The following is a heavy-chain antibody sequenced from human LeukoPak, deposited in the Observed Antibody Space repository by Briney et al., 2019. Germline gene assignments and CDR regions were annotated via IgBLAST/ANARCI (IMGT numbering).Heavy chain of an antibody. CDR1: GYTFTSYG. D-gene: IGHD3-3*02. Sequence: ASVKVSCKASGYTFTSYGISWVRQAPGQGVEWMGWISAYNGNTNYAQKLQGRVTMTTDTSTSTAYMELRSLRFDDTAVYYCARDRNYHFWSGYLMFDYWGQGTLVTVSS. V-gene: IGHV1-18*01. CDR3: ARDRNYHFWSGYLMFDY. J-gene: IGHJ4*02. CDR2: ISAYNGNT.